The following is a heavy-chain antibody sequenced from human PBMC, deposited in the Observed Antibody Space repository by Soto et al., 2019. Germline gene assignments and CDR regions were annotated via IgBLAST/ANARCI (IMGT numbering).Heavy chain of an antibody. J-gene: IGHJ3*01. CDR2: IYFTGRT. D-gene: IGHD2-21*01. V-gene: IGHV4-61*03. CDR3: ARDLVAIGGRVYAFDL. CDR1: GDSVSSGSHH. Sequence: QVQLQESGPGLVRPSETLSLTCTVAGDSVSSGSHHWNWIRQAPGKGLEWIGSIYFTGRTNHNPSLKSRVIISVDTSKNHLSLNLTSVTAADTAVYYCARDLVAIGGRVYAFDLWGQGTMVTVSS.